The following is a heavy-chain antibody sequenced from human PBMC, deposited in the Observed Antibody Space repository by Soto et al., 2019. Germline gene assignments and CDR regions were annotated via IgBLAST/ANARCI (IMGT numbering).Heavy chain of an antibody. J-gene: IGHJ4*02. V-gene: IGHV3-11*01. CDR1: GFTFSNYY. CDR3: ARQGNGAEGFDY. Sequence: GGSLRLSCGASGFTFSNYYMSWIRQAPGKGLEWVSYISSTGRTIYYADSVKGRFTVSRDNAQNSLSLKLNSLKPSDTAMYYCARQGNGAEGFDYWGQGTLVTVSS. CDR2: ISSTGRTI. D-gene: IGHD4-17*01.